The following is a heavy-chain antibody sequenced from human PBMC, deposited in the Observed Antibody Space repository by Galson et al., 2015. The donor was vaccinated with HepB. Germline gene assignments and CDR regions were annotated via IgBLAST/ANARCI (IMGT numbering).Heavy chain of an antibody. D-gene: IGHD3-22*01. CDR3: ARAQRHYSDSSGYFYFDS. CDR2: ISGSGDSI. V-gene: IGHV3-48*03. J-gene: IGHJ4*02. Sequence: SLRLSCAASGFSFSNSEMNWVRQAPGKGLEWVSYISGSGDSIFYADSVKGRFSISRDNAKNSLFLQMNSLRDEDTAVYYCARAQRHYSDSSGYFYFDSWGQGTLVTVSS. CDR1: GFSFSNSE.